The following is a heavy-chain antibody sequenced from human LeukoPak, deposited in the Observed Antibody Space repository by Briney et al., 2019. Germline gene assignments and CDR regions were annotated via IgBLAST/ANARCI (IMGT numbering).Heavy chain of an antibody. J-gene: IGHJ4*02. CDR3: ARVRSSSWGVYYFDY. D-gene: IGHD6-6*01. CDR1: GGSMSSYY. CDR2: IYYSGST. V-gene: IGHV4-59*01. Sequence: PSETLSLTCIVSGGSMSSYYWTWIRQPPGKGLEWIGYIYYSGSTNYNPSLKSRVTISVDTSKNQFSLKLSSVTAADTAVYYCARVRSSSWGVYYFDYWGQGTLVTVSS.